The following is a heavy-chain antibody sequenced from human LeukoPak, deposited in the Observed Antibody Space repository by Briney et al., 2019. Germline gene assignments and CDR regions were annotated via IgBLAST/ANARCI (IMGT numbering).Heavy chain of an antibody. CDR2: IYHSGST. D-gene: IGHD6-19*01. J-gene: IGHJ5*02. CDR1: GGSISSGGYY. Sequence: SQTLSLACTVSGGSISSGGYYWSWIRQPPGKGLEWIGYIYHSGSTYYNPSLKSRVTISVDRSKNQFSLKLSSVTAADTAVYYCARGGVAVAGKKPFDPWGQGTLVTVSS. V-gene: IGHV4-30-2*01. CDR3: ARGGVAVAGKKPFDP.